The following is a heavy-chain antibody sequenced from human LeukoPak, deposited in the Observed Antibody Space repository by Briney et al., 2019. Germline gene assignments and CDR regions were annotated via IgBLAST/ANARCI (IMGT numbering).Heavy chain of an antibody. Sequence: GGSLRLSCAASGFTFSSYSMNWVRQAPGKGLEWVSSISSSSNYIYYADSVKGRFTISRDNSKNTLYLQMNSLRAEDTAVYYCAKDSFSGSYPGTLDYWGQGTLVTVSS. J-gene: IGHJ4*02. D-gene: IGHD1-26*01. V-gene: IGHV3-21*01. CDR3: AKDSFSGSYPGTLDY. CDR1: GFTFSSYS. CDR2: ISSSSNYI.